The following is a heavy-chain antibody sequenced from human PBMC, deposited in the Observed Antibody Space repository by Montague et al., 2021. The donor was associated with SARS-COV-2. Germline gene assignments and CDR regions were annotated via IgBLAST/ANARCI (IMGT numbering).Heavy chain of an antibody. V-gene: IGHV3-7*01. CDR2: INQGGSHV. D-gene: IGHD5-18*01. CDR3: ARGDTTMSLYGIDY. J-gene: IGHJ4*02. Sequence: SLRLSCAVSQFTFTNYWMAWVRQAPGQGLEWVAGINQGGSHVDYXDSVKGRFTISRDNAKNSLYLHMNSLSAEDTAVYYCARGDTTMSLYGIDYWGQGTLVTVSS. CDR1: QFTFTNYW.